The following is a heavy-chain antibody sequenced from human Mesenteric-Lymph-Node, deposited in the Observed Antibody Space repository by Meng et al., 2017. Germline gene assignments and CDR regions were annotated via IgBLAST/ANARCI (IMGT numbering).Heavy chain of an antibody. Sequence: VKVQAPRHVQGKLAGDLSLTVVVTRGSIGGYNWWRWVRQPPGKWLEWIGEIYHSGRTNYNSFLESRVTISVDQSKNQFSMNLYSVTAADTSFYYCARLGGVDPSPPLCGQGTLVTVSS. D-gene: IGHD3-16*01. CDR3: ARLGGVDPSPPL. V-gene: IGHV4-4*02. J-gene: IGHJ4*02. CDR1: RGSIGGYNW. CDR2: IYHSGRT.